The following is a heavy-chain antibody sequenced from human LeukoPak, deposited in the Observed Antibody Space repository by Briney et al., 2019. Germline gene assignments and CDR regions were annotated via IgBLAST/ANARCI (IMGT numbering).Heavy chain of an antibody. CDR2: ISSSGTSM. CDR3: ARAPGDPIDY. CDR1: GFTFSDYY. J-gene: IGHJ4*02. Sequence: GGSLRLSCAASGFTFSDYYVNWIRQAPGKGLEWVSYISSSGTSMFYADSVKGRFTISRDNAKNLLHLQMNSLRAEDTAVYYCARAPGDPIDYWGQGTLVTVSS. D-gene: IGHD2-21*02. V-gene: IGHV3-11*04.